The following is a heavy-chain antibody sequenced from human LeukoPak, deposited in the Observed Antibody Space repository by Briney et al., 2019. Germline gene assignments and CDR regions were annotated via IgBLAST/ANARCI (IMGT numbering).Heavy chain of an antibody. Sequence: GASVKVSCKASGYTFTSYYMHWVRQAPGQGLEWMGIINPSGGSTSYAQKFQGRVTMTRDTSTGTVYMELSSLRSEDTAVYYCARDQAGYYDFWSGYYPNYYYYGMDVWGQGTTVTVSS. CDR2: INPSGGST. CDR1: GYTFTSYY. CDR3: ARDQAGYYDFWSGYYPNYYYYGMDV. D-gene: IGHD3-3*01. J-gene: IGHJ6*02. V-gene: IGHV1-46*01.